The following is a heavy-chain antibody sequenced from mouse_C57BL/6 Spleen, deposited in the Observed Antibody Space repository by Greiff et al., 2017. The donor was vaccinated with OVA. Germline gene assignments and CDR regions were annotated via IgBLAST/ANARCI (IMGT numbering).Heavy chain of an antibody. J-gene: IGHJ2*01. CDR2: IYPGDGDT. CDR3: ARLEDAGYYFDY. V-gene: IGHV1-82*01. CDR1: GYAFSSSW. Sequence: VQLQQSGPELVKPGASVKISCKASGYAFSSSWMNWVKQRPGKGLEWIGRIYPGDGDTNYNGKFKGKATLTADKSSSTAYMQLSSLTSEDSAVYFCARLEDAGYYFDYWGQGTTLTVSS.